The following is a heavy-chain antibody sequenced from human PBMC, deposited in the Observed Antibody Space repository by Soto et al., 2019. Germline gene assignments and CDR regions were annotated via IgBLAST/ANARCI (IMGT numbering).Heavy chain of an antibody. Sequence: SQTLSLTWAVYGGSFSGYYWGWIRQPPGKGLEWIGEINHRGRTNYNPSPKSRGNISVDTSTSQFSLKRSSVTAEAPAVFYCARGAAGTSPLSFGYWGQGTLVTSSS. V-gene: IGHV4-34*01. J-gene: IGHJ4*02. CDR2: INHRGRT. CDR3: ARGAAGTSPLSFGY. CDR1: GGSFSGYY. D-gene: IGHD6-13*01.